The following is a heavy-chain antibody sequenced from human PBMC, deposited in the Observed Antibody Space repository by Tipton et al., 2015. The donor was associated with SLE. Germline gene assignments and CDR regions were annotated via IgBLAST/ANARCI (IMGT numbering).Heavy chain of an antibody. CDR3: ARDRGGLGSINRGIDY. D-gene: IGHD3-10*01. CDR1: GGSITSVNYY. Sequence: TLSLTCTVSGGSITSVNYYWSWIRQPAGKGLEWIGRIYTTGSTKYNPSLKSRVTMSVDTSENQFSLNLSSVTAADTAVYYCARDRGGLGSINRGIDYWGQGTLVTVSS. V-gene: IGHV4-61*02. J-gene: IGHJ4*02. CDR2: IYTTGST.